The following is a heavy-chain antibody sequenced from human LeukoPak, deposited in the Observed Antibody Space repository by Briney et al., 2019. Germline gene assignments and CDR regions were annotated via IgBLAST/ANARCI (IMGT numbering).Heavy chain of an antibody. CDR2: ITGSGNTA. CDR3: AKDSISIAAAGTVFDY. D-gene: IGHD6-13*01. J-gene: IGHJ4*02. CDR1: RLTFSTYA. V-gene: IGHV3-23*01. Sequence: GGSLRLSCAASRLTFSTYAMSWVRRAPGKGLEWVSGITGSGNTAYYADSVKGRFTISRDNSKNTLYLQMNSLRAEDTAVYYCAKDSISIAAAGTVFDYWGQGALVTVSS.